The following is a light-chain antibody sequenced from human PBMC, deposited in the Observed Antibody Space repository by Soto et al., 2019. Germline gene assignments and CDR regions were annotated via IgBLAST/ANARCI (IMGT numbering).Light chain of an antibody. CDR1: QSISSW. Sequence: DIQMTQSPSTLSASVGDIVTITCRASQSISSWLAWYHQKPGKAPKLLIYDASSLESGVPSRFSGSGSGTEFTLTISSLQPDDFATYYCQQYNSYSLTFGGGTKVEIK. J-gene: IGKJ4*01. V-gene: IGKV1-5*01. CDR2: DAS. CDR3: QQYNSYSLT.